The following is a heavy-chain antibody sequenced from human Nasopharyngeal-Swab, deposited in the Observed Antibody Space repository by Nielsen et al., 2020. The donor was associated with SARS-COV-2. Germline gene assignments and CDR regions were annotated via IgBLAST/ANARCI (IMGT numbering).Heavy chain of an antibody. CDR3: AKGVGYGDTGCFDE. CDR1: GFTYSTYA. CDR2: ISGSGGNT. Sequence: GEPLKISCVASGFTYSTYAMSWVRQAPGKGLEWVSGISGSGGNTYYADSVKGRFTTSRDNSMETLYLQMNSLRVEDTAVYYCAKGVGYGDTGCFDEWGQGTLVTASS. V-gene: IGHV3-23*01. J-gene: IGHJ4*02. D-gene: IGHD4-17*01.